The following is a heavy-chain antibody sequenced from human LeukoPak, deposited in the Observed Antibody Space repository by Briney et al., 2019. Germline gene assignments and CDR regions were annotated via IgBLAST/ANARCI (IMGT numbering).Heavy chain of an antibody. J-gene: IGHJ4*02. V-gene: IGHV3-20*04. CDR2: INWNGGST. CDR3: AKDSGAYSFDY. CDR1: GFTFDDYG. D-gene: IGHD3-22*01. Sequence: PGGSLRLSCAASGFTFDDYGMSWVRQAPGKGLEWVSGINWNGGSTGYADSVKGRFTISRDNAKNSLYLQMNSLRAEDTAVYYCAKDSGAYSFDYWGQGTLVTVSS.